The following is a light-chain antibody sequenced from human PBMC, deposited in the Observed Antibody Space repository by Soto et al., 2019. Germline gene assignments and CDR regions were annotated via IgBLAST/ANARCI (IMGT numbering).Light chain of an antibody. Sequence: EIVMTQSPATLSVSPGERATLSCRASQSVSSNLAWYQQKPGQAPRLLIYGASTRATGIPARISGSGSGTEFTLTISSLQSEDFAVYYCQQYNKWLYTFGQGTKLEIK. CDR2: GAS. CDR3: QQYNKWLYT. V-gene: IGKV3-15*01. J-gene: IGKJ2*01. CDR1: QSVSSN.